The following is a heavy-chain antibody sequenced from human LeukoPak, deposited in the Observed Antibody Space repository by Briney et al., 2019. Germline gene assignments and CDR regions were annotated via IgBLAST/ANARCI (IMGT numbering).Heavy chain of an antibody. CDR1: GFTFSSHG. D-gene: IGHD1-26*01. CDR3: ASDFSGSYRTDY. CDR2: IWYDGSNK. J-gene: IGHJ4*02. Sequence: GRSLRLSCAASGFTFSSHGMHWVRQAPGKGLEWVAVIWYDGSNKYYADSVKGRFTISRDNSKNTLYLQMNSLRAEDTAVYYCASDFSGSYRTDYWGQGTLVTVSS. V-gene: IGHV3-33*01.